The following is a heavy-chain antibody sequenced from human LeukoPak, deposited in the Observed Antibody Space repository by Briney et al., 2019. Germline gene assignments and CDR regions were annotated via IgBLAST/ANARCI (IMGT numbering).Heavy chain of an antibody. J-gene: IGHJ4*02. CDR3: ARGGAFGDYSYYFDY. CDR1: GFTFSSYE. V-gene: IGHV3-33*08. Sequence: PGGSLRLSCAASGFTFSSYEMNWVRQAPGKGLEWVALIWYDGNNKYSTDSVKGRFTLSRDNSKNTLYLQMNSLRAEDTAVYYCARGGAFGDYSYYFDYWGQGTLVTVSS. D-gene: IGHD4-17*01. CDR2: IWYDGNNK.